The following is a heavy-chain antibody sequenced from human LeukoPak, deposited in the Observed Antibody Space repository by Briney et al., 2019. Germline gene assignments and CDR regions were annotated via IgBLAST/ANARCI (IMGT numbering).Heavy chain of an antibody. CDR1: GYTFTSCY. D-gene: IGHD4-23*01. CDR2: INPSGGST. J-gene: IGHJ1*01. V-gene: IGHV1-46*01. CDR3: ARVGRWKDFQH. Sequence: ASVKVSCKASGYTFTSCYMHWVRQAPGQGLEWMGIINPSGGSTSYAQKFQGRVTMTRDTSTSTVYMELSSLRSEDTAVYYCARVGRWKDFQHWGQGTLVTVSS.